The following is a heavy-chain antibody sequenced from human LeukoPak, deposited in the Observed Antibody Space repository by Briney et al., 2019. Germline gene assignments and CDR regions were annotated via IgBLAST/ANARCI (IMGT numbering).Heavy chain of an antibody. Sequence: GGSLRLSCAASGFTFNNYWIHWVRQVPGKGLVWVSRINNDGSSASYVDSVKGRFTLSRDNAKNTLFLQMNSLRAEDTAVYYCARRGTGHGMDVWGQGSLVTVSS. J-gene: IGHJ6*02. CDR3: ARRGTGHGMDV. CDR2: INNDGSSA. D-gene: IGHD1-1*01. V-gene: IGHV3-74*01. CDR1: GFTFNNYW.